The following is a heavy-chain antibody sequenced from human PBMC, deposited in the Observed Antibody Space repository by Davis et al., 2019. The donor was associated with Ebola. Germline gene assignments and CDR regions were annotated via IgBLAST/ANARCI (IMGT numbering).Heavy chain of an antibody. V-gene: IGHV3-30*03. CDR2: ISYDGSNK. D-gene: IGHD2-15*01. CDR3: ARYMGSGAVGYFDS. CDR1: GFTFSSYG. Sequence: GESLKISCAASGFTFSSYGMHWVRQAPGKGLEWVAVISYDGSNKYYADSVEGRFTISRDNSRNTLFLQMNTLRVEGTAVYYCARYMGSGAVGYFDSWGLGTLVTVSS. J-gene: IGHJ4*02.